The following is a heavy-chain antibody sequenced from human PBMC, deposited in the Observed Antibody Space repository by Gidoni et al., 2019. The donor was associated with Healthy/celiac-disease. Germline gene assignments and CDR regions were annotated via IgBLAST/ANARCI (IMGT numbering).Heavy chain of an antibody. CDR3: AKDLEREQLVRPQWGYYYYGMDV. CDR2: ISVSGGST. Sequence: EVQLLESGGGLVQPGGSLRLSCAASGFTFSSYAMSWVRQAPGKGLEWLSAISVSGGSTYYADSVKGRFTISRDNSKNTLYLQMNSLRAEDTAVYYCAKDLEREQLVRPQWGYYYYGMDVWGQGTTVTVSS. J-gene: IGHJ6*02. V-gene: IGHV3-23*01. D-gene: IGHD6-6*01. CDR1: GFTFSSYA.